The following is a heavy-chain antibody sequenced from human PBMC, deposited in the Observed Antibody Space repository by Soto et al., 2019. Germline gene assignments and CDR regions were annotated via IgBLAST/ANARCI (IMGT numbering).Heavy chain of an antibody. Sequence: PSETLSLTCAVSGGSISRGGYSWTWIRQPPGKGLEWIGNIYHTGSTYYNPSLNSRVTMSVDTSKNQFSLKLSSVTAADTAVYFCARGSSSYYDYGMDVWGQGTTVTVS. J-gene: IGHJ6*02. CDR3: ARGSSSYYDYGMDV. CDR2: IYHTGST. D-gene: IGHD6-6*01. CDR1: GGSISRGGYS. V-gene: IGHV4-30-2*01.